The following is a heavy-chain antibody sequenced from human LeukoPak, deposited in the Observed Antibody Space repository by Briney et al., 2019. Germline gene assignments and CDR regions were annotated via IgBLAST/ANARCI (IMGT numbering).Heavy chain of an antibody. V-gene: IGHV4-31*03. D-gene: IGHD2-21*02. J-gene: IGHJ5*02. CDR1: DGSISSGGYY. Sequence: PSQTLSLTCTVSDGSISSGGYYWSWIRQHPGKGLEWIGYIYYSGSTYYNPSLKSRVTISVDTSKNQFSLKLSSVTAADTAVYYCARDREAYCGGDCYSRYNWFDPWGQGTLVTVSS. CDR2: IYYSGST. CDR3: ARDREAYCGGDCYSRYNWFDP.